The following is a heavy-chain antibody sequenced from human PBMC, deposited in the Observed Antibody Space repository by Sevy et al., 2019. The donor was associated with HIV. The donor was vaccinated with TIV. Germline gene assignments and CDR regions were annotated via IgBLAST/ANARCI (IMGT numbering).Heavy chain of an antibody. CDR1: GFTFDDYA. CDR3: SRALATAVTPEYYFDY. J-gene: IGHJ4*02. V-gene: IGHV3-49*03. CDR2: ITRNSYEAYGGTR. Sequence: SLRLSCTASGFTFDDYAMSWFRQAPGKELEWVAFITRNSYEAYGGTREYAASVKGRFTISRDDSKSIAYLQMNSLKSEVTAMYYCSRALATAVTPEYYFDYWGQGTLVTVSS. D-gene: IGHD2-15*01.